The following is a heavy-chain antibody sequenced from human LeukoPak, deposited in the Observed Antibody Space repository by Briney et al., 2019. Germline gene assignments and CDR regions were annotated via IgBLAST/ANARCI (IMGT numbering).Heavy chain of an antibody. J-gene: IGHJ4*02. CDR2: INHSGST. Sequence: SETLSLTCAVYGGSLSGYYWSWIRQPPGKGLECIGEINHSGSTNYNPSLKSLVTISADTSKNKFTLKLSSVTAADTAVYYCARHRSGWLQSSLDYWGQGTLVTVSS. V-gene: IGHV4-34*01. CDR1: GGSLSGYY. CDR3: ARHRSGWLQSSLDY. D-gene: IGHD5-24*01.